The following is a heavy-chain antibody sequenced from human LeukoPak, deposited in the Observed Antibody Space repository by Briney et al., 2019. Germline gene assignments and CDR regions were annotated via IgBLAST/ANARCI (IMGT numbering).Heavy chain of an antibody. J-gene: IGHJ4*02. D-gene: IGHD6-19*01. CDR1: GFTFSSYG. CDR2: ISGSGGST. CDR3: ARDLRLIAVALVY. Sequence: GGSLRLSCAASGFTFSSYGMSWVRQAPGKGLEWVSAISGSGGSTYYADSVKGRFTISRDNSKNTLYLQMNSLRAEDTAVYYCARDLRLIAVALVYWGQGTLVTVSS. V-gene: IGHV3-23*01.